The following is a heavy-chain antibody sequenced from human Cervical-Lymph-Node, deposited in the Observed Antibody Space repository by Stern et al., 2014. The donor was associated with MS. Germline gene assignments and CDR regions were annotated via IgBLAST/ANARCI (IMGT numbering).Heavy chain of an antibody. CDR3: ARVQLATVTRYGMDV. J-gene: IGHJ6*02. D-gene: IGHD4-11*01. V-gene: IGHV4-39*02. CDR1: GGSISSSSYY. Sequence: VQLAESGPGLVRPSVTLSLTCTVSGGSISSSSYYWGWIRQPPGKGLEWIGSIYYSESPFNPPSHKGRVTISVDASKNHLSLKLSSVTAADTAVYYCARVQLATVTRYGMDVWGQGTTVTVSS. CDR2: IYYSESP.